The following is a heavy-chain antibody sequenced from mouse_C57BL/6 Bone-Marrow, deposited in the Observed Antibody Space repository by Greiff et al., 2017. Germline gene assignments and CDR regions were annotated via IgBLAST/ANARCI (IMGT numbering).Heavy chain of an antibody. V-gene: IGHV1-50*01. D-gene: IGHD2-1*01. CDR3: AREVYYGLSY. CDR2: IDPSDSYT. Sequence: QVQLQQPGAELVKPGASVKLSCKASGYTFTSYWMQRVKQRPGQGLEWIGEIDPSDSYTNYNQKFKGKATLTVDTSSSTAYMQLSSLTSEDSAVYYCAREVYYGLSYWGQGTLVTVSA. J-gene: IGHJ3*01. CDR1: GYTFTSYW.